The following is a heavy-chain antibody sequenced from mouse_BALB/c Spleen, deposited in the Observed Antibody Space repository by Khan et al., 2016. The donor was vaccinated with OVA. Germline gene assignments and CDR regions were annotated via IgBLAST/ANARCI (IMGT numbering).Heavy chain of an antibody. J-gene: IGHJ2*01. Sequence: QVQLKQSGPGLVAPSQTLSITCTVSGFSFTSYGVHWVHQPPGKGLEWLGVIWAGGSATYNSVLMSRLSISKDNSKSEDFLKMNSLQTDDTAMYYGGRLEDIWGQGTTVTVSS. CDR3: GRLEDI. CDR2: IWAGGSA. V-gene: IGHV2-9*02. CDR1: GFSFTSYG.